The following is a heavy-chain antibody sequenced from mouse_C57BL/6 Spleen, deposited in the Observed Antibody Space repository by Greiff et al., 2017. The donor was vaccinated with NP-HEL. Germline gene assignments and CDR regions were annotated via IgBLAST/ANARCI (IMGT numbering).Heavy chain of an antibody. CDR1: GYAFSSSW. CDR2: IYPGDGDT. J-gene: IGHJ4*01. Sequence: QVQLKQSGPELVKPGASVKISCKASGYAFSSSWMNWVKQRPGKGLEWIGRIYPGDGDTNYNGKFKGKATLTADKSSSTAYMQLSSLTSEDSAVYFCARWDYYGSSYVGAMDYWGQGTSVTVSS. D-gene: IGHD1-1*01. CDR3: ARWDYYGSSYVGAMDY. V-gene: IGHV1-82*01.